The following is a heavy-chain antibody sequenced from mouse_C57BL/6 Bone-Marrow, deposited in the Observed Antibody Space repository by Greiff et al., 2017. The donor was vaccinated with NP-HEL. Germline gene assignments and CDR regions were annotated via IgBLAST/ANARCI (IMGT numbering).Heavy chain of an antibody. CDR2: IHPNSGST. D-gene: IGHD2-4*01. CDR1: GYTFTSYW. Sequence: QVQLQQPGAELVKPGASVKLSCKASGYTFTSYWMHWVKQRPGQGLEWIGMIHPNSGSTNYNEKFKSKATLTVDKSSSTAYMQRSSLTSEDSAVYYCARDYDYGGSWFAYWGQGTLVTVSA. V-gene: IGHV1-64*01. J-gene: IGHJ3*01. CDR3: ARDYDYGGSWFAY.